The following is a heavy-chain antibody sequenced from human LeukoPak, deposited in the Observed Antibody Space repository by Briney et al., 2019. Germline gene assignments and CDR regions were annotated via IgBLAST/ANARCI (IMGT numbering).Heavy chain of an antibody. V-gene: IGHV3-30*03. J-gene: IGHJ4*02. CDR2: ISYDGSNK. CDR3: ARAGLRYFDWLLSHFDY. Sequence: GGSLRLSCAASGFTFSSYSMNWVRQAPGKGLEWVAVISYDGSNKYYADSVKGRFTISRDNSKNTLYLQMNSLRAEDTAVYYCARAGLRYFDWLLSHFDYWGQGTLVTVSS. CDR1: GFTFSSYS. D-gene: IGHD3-9*01.